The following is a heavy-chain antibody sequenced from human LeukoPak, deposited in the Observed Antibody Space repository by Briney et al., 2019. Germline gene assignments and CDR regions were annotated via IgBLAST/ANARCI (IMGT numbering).Heavy chain of an antibody. J-gene: IGHJ3*01. V-gene: IGHV1-18*01. CDR1: GNTFTNYG. CDR3: AIGQGVITWGGADVYDV. Sequence: ASVRVSCKASGNTFTNYGVNWVRQAPGQRPEWMGWFSPYNSDTKHAPKLKGRVTLTVDTLTSTAYMELRTLISDDTATYYCAIGQGVITWGGADVYDVWGQGTTVIVS. CDR2: FSPYNSDT. D-gene: IGHD3-16*01.